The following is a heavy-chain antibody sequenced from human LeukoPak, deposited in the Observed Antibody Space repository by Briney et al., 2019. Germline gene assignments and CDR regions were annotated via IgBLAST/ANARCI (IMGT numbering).Heavy chain of an antibody. CDR1: GFTFGSYW. CDR3: ARALPRAYCGGDCYCFDY. D-gene: IGHD2-21*01. Sequence: PGGSLRLSCAASGFTFGSYWMHRVRQAPGKGLVWVSRINSDGSSTSYADSVKGRFTISRDNAKNTLYLQMNSLRAEDTAVYYCARALPRAYCGGDCYCFDYWGQGTLVTVSS. J-gene: IGHJ4*02. V-gene: IGHV3-74*01. CDR2: INSDGSST.